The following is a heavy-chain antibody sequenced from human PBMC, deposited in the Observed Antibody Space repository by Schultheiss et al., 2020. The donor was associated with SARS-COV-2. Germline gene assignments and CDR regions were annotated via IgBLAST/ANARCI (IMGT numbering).Heavy chain of an antibody. CDR1: GYTFLNYG. Sequence: ASVKVSCKASGYTFLNYGISWVRQAPGQGLEWMGWISSYNGNTNYAQKLQGRVTMTTDTSTNAAYMELRSLRSEDTAVYYCAREGFPKYSSSWSSLNWFDPWGQGTLVTVSS. J-gene: IGHJ5*02. CDR3: AREGFPKYSSSWSSLNWFDP. V-gene: IGHV1-18*04. D-gene: IGHD6-13*01. CDR2: ISSYNGNT.